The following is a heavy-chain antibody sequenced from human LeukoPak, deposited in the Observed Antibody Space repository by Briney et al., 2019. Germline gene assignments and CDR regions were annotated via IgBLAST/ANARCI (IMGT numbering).Heavy chain of an antibody. D-gene: IGHD3-3*01. J-gene: IGHJ1*01. V-gene: IGHV3-33*01. CDR2: IWYDGSNK. CDR3: ARGPRITIFGVVAQYFQH. CDR1: GFTFSSYG. Sequence: GRSLRLSCAASGFTFSSYGMHWVRQAPGEGLEWVAVIWYDGSNKYYADSVKGRFTISRDNSKNTLYLQMNSLRAEDTAVYYCARGPRITIFGVVAQYFQHWGQGTLVTVSS.